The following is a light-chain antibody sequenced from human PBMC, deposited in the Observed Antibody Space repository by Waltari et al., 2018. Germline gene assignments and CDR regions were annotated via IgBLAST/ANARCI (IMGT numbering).Light chain of an antibody. CDR1: QAIGSY. CDR2: AAS. J-gene: IGKJ1*01. Sequence: AIRMTLSPSSFSASTGDRVTITCRASQAIGSYLAWYRQKPGRVPKLLISAASTLQSGVPSRFTGSGSGTDFTLTINCLQSEDFATYYCQQYYDYPRTFGQGTKVEVK. V-gene: IGKV1-8*01. CDR3: QQYYDYPRT.